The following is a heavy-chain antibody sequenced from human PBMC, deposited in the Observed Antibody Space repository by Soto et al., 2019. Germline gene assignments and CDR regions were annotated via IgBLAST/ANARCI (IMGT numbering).Heavy chain of an antibody. CDR1: GDSVSSPYY. Sequence: QVQLQESGPGLVKPSGTLSLTCAVSGDSVSSPYYWCWVRQPPGKGLEWIGEVFHTGTTSYNPSLRSQVTISMDKSINPFSLDLSSVAAADTAVYYCARSAGWYAVHSWGPGTLVIVSS. CDR2: VFHTGTT. D-gene: IGHD6-19*01. J-gene: IGHJ4*02. V-gene: IGHV4-4*02. CDR3: ARSAGWYAVHS.